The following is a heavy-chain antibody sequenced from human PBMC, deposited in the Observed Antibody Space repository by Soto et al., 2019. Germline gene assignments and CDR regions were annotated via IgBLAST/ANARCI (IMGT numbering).Heavy chain of an antibody. V-gene: IGHV4-39*01. CDR2: IYYGGST. J-gene: IGHJ4*02. Sequence: SETLSLTCSVSGGSFSSSSYYWGWIRQPPWKGLEWIGSIYYGGSTYYNPSLKSRVIISVDTSKKQFSLKLSSVTAADTAVYFCARHFGQWLGRTHPYYFDYWGQGTLVTVSS. D-gene: IGHD6-19*01. CDR3: ARHFGQWLGRTHPYYFDY. CDR1: GGSFSSSSYY.